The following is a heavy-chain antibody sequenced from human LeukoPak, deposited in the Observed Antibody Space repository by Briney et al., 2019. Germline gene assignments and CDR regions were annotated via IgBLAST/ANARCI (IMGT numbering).Heavy chain of an antibody. Sequence: GGPLRLSCAASGFTFSSSAMTWVRQAPGKGLEWVSAISGSSGNTYYADSVKGRFTISRDNSKNTLYLQMNILRAEDTAVYFCAKFSSGWYEDYWGQGTLVTVSS. CDR1: GFTFSSSA. V-gene: IGHV3-23*01. J-gene: IGHJ4*02. D-gene: IGHD6-19*01. CDR2: ISGSSGNT. CDR3: AKFSSGWYEDY.